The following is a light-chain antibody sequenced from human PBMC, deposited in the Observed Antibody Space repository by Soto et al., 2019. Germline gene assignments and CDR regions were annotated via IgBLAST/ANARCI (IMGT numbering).Light chain of an antibody. CDR3: QERSIWYT. Sequence: EIVLTQSPATLSLSPGERVTLSCRASQSVRSYLAWYQQKPGQAPRLLMYDAYKRAAGTPARFSGSGSGTDFTLTISSLEPEDFAVYYCQERSIWYTFGQGTKLEIK. J-gene: IGKJ2*01. V-gene: IGKV3-11*01. CDR1: QSVRSY. CDR2: DAY.